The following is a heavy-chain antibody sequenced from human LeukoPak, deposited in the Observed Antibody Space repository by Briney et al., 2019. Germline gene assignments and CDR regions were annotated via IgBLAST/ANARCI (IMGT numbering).Heavy chain of an antibody. V-gene: IGHV5-51*01. CDR1: GYSFTNYW. Sequence: GESLKISCKGSGYSFTNYWIAWVRQMPGKGLEWMGIIYPGDSDTRYSPSFQGQVTISADKSINTAYLQWSSLKASDSAVYYCARNWNADYWGQGTLVTVSS. CDR2: IYPGDSDT. D-gene: IGHD1-1*01. CDR3: ARNWNADY. J-gene: IGHJ4*02.